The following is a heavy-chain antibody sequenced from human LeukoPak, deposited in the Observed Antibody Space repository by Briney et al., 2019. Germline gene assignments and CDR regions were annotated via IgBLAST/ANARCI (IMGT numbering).Heavy chain of an antibody. V-gene: IGHV4-38-2*02. Sequence: SETLSLTCTVSGYSISSGYYWGWIRQPPGKGLEWIGSIYHSGSTYYNPSLKSRVTISVDKSKNQFSLKLSSVTAADTAVYYCARGSSGWYVGYFDYWGQGTLVTVSS. CDR3: ARGSSGWYVGYFDY. J-gene: IGHJ4*02. CDR1: GYSISSGYY. D-gene: IGHD6-19*01. CDR2: IYHSGST.